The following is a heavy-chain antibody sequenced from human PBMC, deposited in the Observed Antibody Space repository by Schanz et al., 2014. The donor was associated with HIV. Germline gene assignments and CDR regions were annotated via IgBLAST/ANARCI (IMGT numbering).Heavy chain of an antibody. CDR3: AKTSYGWYFDY. J-gene: IGHJ4*02. V-gene: IGHV3-33*06. Sequence: VQLVESGGGVVQPGRSLRLSCAAAGFTFRNFGMHWVRQAPGKGLEWVAVIWYDGTNIDYADSVKGRFTISRDNSKNTLYFQMNSLRAEDTAIYCAKTSYGWYFDYWGQGTLVTVSS. CDR2: IWYDGTNI. CDR1: GFTFRNFG. D-gene: IGHD6-19*01.